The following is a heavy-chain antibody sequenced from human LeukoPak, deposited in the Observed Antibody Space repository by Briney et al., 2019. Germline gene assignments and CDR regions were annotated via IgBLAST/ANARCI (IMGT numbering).Heavy chain of an antibody. V-gene: IGHV3-66*01. CDR2: ILLGDIT. Sequence: GGSLRLSCAVSGFSVSTNYMSWVRQAPGKGLECVSVILLGDITHYADSVEGRFSISKDNSKNTLYLHMNNLRPEDTAVYYCARDRTSVQVDVDVWGRGTTVTVSS. CDR1: GFSVSTNY. CDR3: ARDRTSVQVDVDV. J-gene: IGHJ6*02.